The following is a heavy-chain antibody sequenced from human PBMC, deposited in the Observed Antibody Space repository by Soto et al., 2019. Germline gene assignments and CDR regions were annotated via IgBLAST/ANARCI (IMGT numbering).Heavy chain of an antibody. CDR3: SRHFSSLVGLHY. CDR2: IGSKANSYAT. V-gene: IGHV3-73*01. J-gene: IGHJ4*02. CDR1: GFTFSGSA. Sequence: HPGGSLRLSCAASGFTFSGSAMHWVRQASGKGLEWVGRIGSKANSYATAYAASVRGRFTISRDDSKNTAYLQMNSLKIEDTAVYYCSRHFSSLVGLHYWGQGTLVTVSS. D-gene: IGHD3-16*01.